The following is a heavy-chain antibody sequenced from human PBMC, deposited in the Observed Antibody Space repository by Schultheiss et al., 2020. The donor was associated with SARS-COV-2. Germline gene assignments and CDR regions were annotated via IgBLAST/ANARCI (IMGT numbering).Heavy chain of an antibody. D-gene: IGHD3-22*01. Sequence: GESLKISCAASGFTFSSYEMNWVRQAPGKGLEWVAVISYDGSNKYYADSVKGRFTISRDNSKNTLYLQMNSLRAEDTAVYYCAKDNDYDSSGYYEHFDYWGQGTLVTVSS. J-gene: IGHJ4*02. CDR2: ISYDGSNK. V-gene: IGHV3-30*18. CDR3: AKDNDYDSSGYYEHFDY. CDR1: GFTFSSYE.